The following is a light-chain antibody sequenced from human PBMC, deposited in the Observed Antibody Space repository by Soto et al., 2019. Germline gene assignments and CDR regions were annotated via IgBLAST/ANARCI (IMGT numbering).Light chain of an antibody. J-gene: IGKJ4*01. CDR1: QSVNNDY. CDR2: GAS. V-gene: IGKV3-20*01. CDR3: QQYGTSPLP. Sequence: ETVLTQSPGTLSLSPGERATLSCRASQSVNNDYLAWYQQRPGLAPRLLIFGASGRATGIPDRFSGSGSGTDFTLTISRLEPEDFAIYYCQQYGTSPLPFGGGTKV.